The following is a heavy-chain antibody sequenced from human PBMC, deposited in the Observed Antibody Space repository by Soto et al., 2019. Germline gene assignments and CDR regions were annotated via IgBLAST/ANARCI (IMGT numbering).Heavy chain of an antibody. V-gene: IGHV3-21*01. CDR3: ARDSPPPTRMYYDISTGYPDY. Sequence: PGGSLRLSCAASGFTFSSYSMNWVRQAPGKGLEWVSSISSSSSYIYYADSVKGRFTISRDNAKNSLYLQMNSLRAEDTAVYYCARDSPPPTRMYYDISTGYPDYWGQGTLVTVSS. CDR2: ISSSSSYI. D-gene: IGHD3-9*01. J-gene: IGHJ4*02. CDR1: GFTFSSYS.